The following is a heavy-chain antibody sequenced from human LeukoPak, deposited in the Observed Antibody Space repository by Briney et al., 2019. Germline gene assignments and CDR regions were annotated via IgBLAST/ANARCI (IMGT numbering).Heavy chain of an antibody. J-gene: IGHJ4*02. CDR1: GGSISSYY. Sequence: SETLSLTCTVSGGSISSYYWSWIRQPPGKGLEWIGYIYYSGSTNYNPSLKSRVTISVGTSKNQFSLKLSSVTAAGTAVYYCARGARYFDWFNVGYWGQGTLVTVSS. D-gene: IGHD3-9*01. CDR2: IYYSGST. V-gene: IGHV4-59*01. CDR3: ARGARYFDWFNVGY.